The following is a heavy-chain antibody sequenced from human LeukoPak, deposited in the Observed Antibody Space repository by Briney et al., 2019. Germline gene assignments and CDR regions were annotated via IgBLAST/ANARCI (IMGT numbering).Heavy chain of an antibody. J-gene: IGHJ4*02. CDR1: GFTFSTYW. Sequence: PGGSLRLSCAASGFTFSTYWMNWVRQAPGKRLEWVANINQDGSEKYYVDSVKGRFTISRDNAKNSLYLHVNSLRAEDTAVYYCATSGSYYDYWGQGTLVTVSS. CDR3: ATSGSYYDY. CDR2: INQDGSEK. V-gene: IGHV3-7*02. D-gene: IGHD1-26*01.